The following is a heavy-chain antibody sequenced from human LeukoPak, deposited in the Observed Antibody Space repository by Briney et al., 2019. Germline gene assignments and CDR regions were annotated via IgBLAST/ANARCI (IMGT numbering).Heavy chain of an antibody. CDR2: IYPGDSDT. Sequence: GESLKISRKGSGYSFTTHWNGWVRQMPGKGLEWMGIIYPGDSDTTYSPSFQGQVTFSVDKSISTAYLQWSSLKATDTAIYYCTGPDGGYAYWDQGTLVTVSS. V-gene: IGHV5-51*01. J-gene: IGHJ4*02. D-gene: IGHD5-12*01. CDR1: GYSFTTHW. CDR3: TGPDGGYAY.